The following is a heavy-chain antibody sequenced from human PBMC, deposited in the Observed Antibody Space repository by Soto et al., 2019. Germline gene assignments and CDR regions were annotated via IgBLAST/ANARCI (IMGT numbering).Heavy chain of an antibody. CDR1: GGTFSSYA. CDR2: IIPIFGTA. J-gene: IGHJ6*02. V-gene: IGHV1-69*13. Sequence: SVKVSCKASGGTFSSYAISWVRQAPGQGLEWMGGIIPIFGTANYAQKFQGRVTITADESTSTAYMELSSLRSEDTAVYYCAVPLVRNGIQPPYGMDVWGQGATVTVSS. CDR3: AVPLVRNGIQPPYGMDV. D-gene: IGHD2-8*01.